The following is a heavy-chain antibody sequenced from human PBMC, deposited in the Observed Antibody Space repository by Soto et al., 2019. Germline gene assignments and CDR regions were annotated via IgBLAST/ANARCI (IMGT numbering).Heavy chain of an antibody. D-gene: IGHD6-13*01. Sequence: PSETLSLTCTVSGGSISSYYWSWIRQPPGKGLEWIGYIYYSGSTNYNPSLKSRVTISVDTSKNPFSLKLSSVTAADTAVYYCASAIKPFDLYSSSWYFDYWGQGTLVTVSS. CDR1: GGSISSYY. J-gene: IGHJ4*02. CDR2: IYYSGST. CDR3: ASAIKPFDLYSSSWYFDY. V-gene: IGHV4-59*08.